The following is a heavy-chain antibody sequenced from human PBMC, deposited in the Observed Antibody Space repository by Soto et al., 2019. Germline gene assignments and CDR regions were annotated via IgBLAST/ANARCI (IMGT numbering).Heavy chain of an antibody. Sequence: EVQLLESGGGLVQPGGSLRLSCAASGFTFSSYAMSWVRQAPGKGLEWVSAISGSGGSTYYAASVKVRFTNSRDNSKNPLYLPINSLSAEDTAVYYCAKTLFKDYVPCFGYWGQGTLVTVSS. D-gene: IGHD4-17*01. J-gene: IGHJ4*02. CDR3: AKTLFKDYVPCFGY. CDR1: GFTFSSYA. CDR2: ISGSGGST. V-gene: IGHV3-23*01.